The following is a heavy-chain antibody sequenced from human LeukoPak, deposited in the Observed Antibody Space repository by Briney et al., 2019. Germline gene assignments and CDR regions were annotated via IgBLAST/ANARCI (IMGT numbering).Heavy chain of an antibody. CDR2: IYTSGST. D-gene: IGHD3-3*01. J-gene: IGHJ5*02. CDR3: AREDPYDFWSGYYLFDP. V-gene: IGHV4-4*07. Sequence: KPSETLSLTCTASGGSISSYYWSWIRQPAGKGLEWIGRIYTSGSTNYNPSLKCRVTMSLDTSKNQFSLKLSSVTAADTAVYYCAREDPYDFWSGYYLFDPWGQGTLVTVSS. CDR1: GGSISSYY.